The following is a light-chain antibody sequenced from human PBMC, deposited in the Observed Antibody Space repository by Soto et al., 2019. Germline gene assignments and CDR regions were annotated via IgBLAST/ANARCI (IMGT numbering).Light chain of an antibody. CDR3: SSYAGSTNYV. CDR1: SSDVGGYNY. Sequence: QSALTQPPSASGSPGQSVTISCTGTSSDVGGYNYVSWYQQHPGKAPKLMIYEVSERPSGVPDRFSGSKSGNTASLTVSGLQAEDEADYYCSSYAGSTNYVFGSGTKVTVL. V-gene: IGLV2-8*01. CDR2: EVS. J-gene: IGLJ1*01.